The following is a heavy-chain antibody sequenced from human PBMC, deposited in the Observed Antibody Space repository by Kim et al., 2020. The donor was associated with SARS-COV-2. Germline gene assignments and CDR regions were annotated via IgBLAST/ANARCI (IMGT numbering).Heavy chain of an antibody. Sequence: SETLSLTCAVYGGSFSGYYWSWIRQPPGKGLEWIGEINHSGSTNYNPSLKSRVTISVDTSKNQFSLKLSSVTAADTAVYYCARARYYYGSGSLNLPWYLDYWGQGTLVTVSS. CDR3: ARARYYYGSGSLNLPWYLDY. D-gene: IGHD3-10*01. CDR2: INHSGST. V-gene: IGHV4-34*01. J-gene: IGHJ4*02. CDR1: GGSFSGYY.